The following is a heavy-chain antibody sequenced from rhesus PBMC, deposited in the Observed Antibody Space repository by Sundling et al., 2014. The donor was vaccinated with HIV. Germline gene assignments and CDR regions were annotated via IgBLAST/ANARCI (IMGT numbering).Heavy chain of an antibody. CDR2: FYSRSGNT. D-gene: IGHD5-12*01. J-gene: IGHJ4*01. CDR1: GDSISGGFG. V-gene: IGHV4-76*01. Sequence: QVQLQESGPGLLKPSETLSLTCAVSGDSISGGFGWGWIRQSPGKELEWIGSFYSRSGNTYYNPSLESRVTFSTDTSKNQFSLKLRSVTAADTAMYFCARSRDNYSYGDFDFWGQGVLVTVSS. CDR3: ARSRDNYSYGDFDF.